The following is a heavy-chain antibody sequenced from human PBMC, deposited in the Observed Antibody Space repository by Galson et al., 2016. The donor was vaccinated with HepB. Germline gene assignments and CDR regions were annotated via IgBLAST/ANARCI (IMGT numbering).Heavy chain of an antibody. V-gene: IGHV1-18*01. J-gene: IGHJ4*02. Sequence: SVKVSCKASGYNFKSYGISWVRQALGQGLEWMGWISGYNGDTKYAEKLQDRVTMTTDTSTSTAYMEVRSLRSDDTAVYYCARESYDILTGYSPSDYWGQGTLVTVSS. CDR2: ISGYNGDT. CDR1: GYNFKSYG. CDR3: ARESYDILTGYSPSDY. D-gene: IGHD3-9*01.